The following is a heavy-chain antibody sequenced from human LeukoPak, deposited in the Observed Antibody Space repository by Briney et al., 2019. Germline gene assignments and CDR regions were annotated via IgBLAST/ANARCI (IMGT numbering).Heavy chain of an antibody. CDR3: ARQPKSCAPGIFIMGKACWFDS. CDR1: DYSISSDYY. D-gene: IGHD3-10*01. Sequence: SETLSLTCTVSDYSISSDYYWGWIRQPPGKGLEWIGSIYHRGSTYYNPSLKSRVTISVDTSKNQFSLKLSSVTAADTAVYYCARQPKSCAPGIFIMGKACWFDSWGQGTLVTVSP. CDR2: IYHRGST. V-gene: IGHV4-38-2*02. J-gene: IGHJ5*01.